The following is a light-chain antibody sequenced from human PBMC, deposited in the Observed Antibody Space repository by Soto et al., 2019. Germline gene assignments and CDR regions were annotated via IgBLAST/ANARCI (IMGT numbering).Light chain of an antibody. CDR1: QSVLYSSNNRNY. J-gene: IGKJ4*01. CDR3: QQYSSAPFT. V-gene: IGKV4-1*01. CDR2: WAS. Sequence: DIVMTQSPDSLAVSLGERATINCKSSQSVLYSSNNRNYLAWYQQKPGQPPKSLIYWASTRESGVPDRFSGSGSGTDFTLTISTLQAEDVAVYYCQQYSSAPFTFGGGTKVDI.